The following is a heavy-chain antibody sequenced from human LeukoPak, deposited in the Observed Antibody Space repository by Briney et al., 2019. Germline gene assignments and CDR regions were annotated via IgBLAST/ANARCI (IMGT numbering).Heavy chain of an antibody. CDR3: ARGSDYYTPSGAHYYYMDV. CDR1: GYTLTSYG. Sequence: ASVKVSCKASGYTLTSYGISWVRQAPGQGLEWMGCTSAYNGQTNYAQKFQARVTMTTDTSTTTAYMELRNLRSDDTAVYYCARGSDYYTPSGAHYYYMDVWGKGTTVTVSS. V-gene: IGHV1-18*01. D-gene: IGHD3-10*01. J-gene: IGHJ6*03. CDR2: TSAYNGQT.